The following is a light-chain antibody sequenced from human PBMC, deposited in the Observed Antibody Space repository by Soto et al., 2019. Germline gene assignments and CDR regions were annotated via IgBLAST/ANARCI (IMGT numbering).Light chain of an antibody. V-gene: IGLV2-23*01. Sequence: QSVLTQPASVTGSPGRWTTFSCTGPGNIVGTYNLVSWYQRHPGKAPKLLIYETKKRPSGIPSRFSGSKSGNTASLTISGLQAEDEAEYSCCSYAGSSTYVFGTGTKVTVL. CDR3: CSYAGSSTYV. CDR2: ETK. CDR1: GNIVGTYNL. J-gene: IGLJ1*01.